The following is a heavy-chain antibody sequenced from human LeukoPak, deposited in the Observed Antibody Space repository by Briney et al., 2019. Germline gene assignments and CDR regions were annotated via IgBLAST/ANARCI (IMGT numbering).Heavy chain of an antibody. V-gene: IGHV4-34*01. CDR1: GGSFSGYY. Sequence: SQTLSLTCAAYGGSFSGYYWSWICQPPGKGLEWSGEINHSGSTNYNPSLKSRVTISVDTSKNQFSLELSSVTAADTAVYYCARYCSSTSCYGNDYWGQGTLVTVSS. J-gene: IGHJ4*02. D-gene: IGHD2-2*01. CDR2: INHSGST. CDR3: ARYCSSTSCYGNDY.